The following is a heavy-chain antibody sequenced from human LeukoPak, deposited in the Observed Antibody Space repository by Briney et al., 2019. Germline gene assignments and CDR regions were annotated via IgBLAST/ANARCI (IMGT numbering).Heavy chain of an antibody. D-gene: IGHD3-22*01. CDR3: AIEEDYDGSGYSVNYFDY. J-gene: IGHJ4*02. CDR1: GFTFCSYA. V-gene: IGHV3-30-3*01. CDR2: ISYDGSNK. Sequence: GGSLRLSCAGSGFTFCSYAMHRDGQAPGKGLEWVVVISYDGSNKYYADSVKGRFTIARDNSKNTMYLHMNSLRAEDTAVYYWAIEEDYDGSGYSVNYFDYWGQGTLVTVSS.